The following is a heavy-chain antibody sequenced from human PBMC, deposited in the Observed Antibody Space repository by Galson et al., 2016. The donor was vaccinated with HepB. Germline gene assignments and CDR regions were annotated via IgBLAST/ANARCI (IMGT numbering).Heavy chain of an antibody. Sequence: SLRLSCAASGISFSNYWMTWVRQAPGKGLEWVANIKEDGSNKYYGDSVKGRFTISRDNSKNTLYLQMNSLRAEDTAVYYCTREFKIAAPGVLDYWGQGTLVTVSS. J-gene: IGHJ4*02. D-gene: IGHD6-13*01. V-gene: IGHV3-7*01. CDR3: TREFKIAAPGVLDY. CDR1: GISFSNYW. CDR2: IKEDGSNK.